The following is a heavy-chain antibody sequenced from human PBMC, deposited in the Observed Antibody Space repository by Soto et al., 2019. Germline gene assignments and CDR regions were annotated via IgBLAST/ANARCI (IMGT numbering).Heavy chain of an antibody. D-gene: IGHD4-17*01. CDR2: ISGRGGST. V-gene: IGHV3-23*01. CDR3: AKDSTVTTSLYSYYSGLDV. Sequence: EVQLLESGGGLVQPGGSLILSCTASGFTFSNYAMSWVRQAPDKGLEWVSAISGRGGSTYYAASVKGRITISRDNSKNMLLLQMNSLRAEDTALYYCAKDSTVTTSLYSYYSGLDVWGQGTTVTVSS. CDR1: GFTFSNYA. J-gene: IGHJ6*02.